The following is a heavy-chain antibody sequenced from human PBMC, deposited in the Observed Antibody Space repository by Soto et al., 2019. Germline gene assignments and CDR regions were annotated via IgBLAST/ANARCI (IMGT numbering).Heavy chain of an antibody. CDR1: GFTFSNYA. D-gene: IGHD3-3*01. J-gene: IGHJ4*02. Sequence: EMQLVESGGGLVQPGGSLRLSCSASGFTFSNYAMHWVRQAPGKGLELVSSISYNGGSTYYAVSVKASFTISRDNSRNTLFLQMSSLRPEDTAVYYCVKGGGNYYFYGDYWGQGTLVTVSS. V-gene: IGHV3-64D*06. CDR2: ISYNGGST. CDR3: VKGGGNYYFYGDY.